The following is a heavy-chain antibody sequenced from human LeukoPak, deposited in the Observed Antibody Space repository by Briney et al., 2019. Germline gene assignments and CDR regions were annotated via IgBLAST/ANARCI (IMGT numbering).Heavy chain of an antibody. V-gene: IGHV3-23*01. CDR1: GFTFSSYA. CDR2: ISGSGGST. D-gene: IGHD6-13*01. Sequence: GGSLRLSCAAAGFTFSSYAMSWVRQAPGKGLEWVSAISGSGGSTYYADSVKGRFTISRDNSKNTLYLQMNSLRAEDTAVYYCAKDFNYFPPIAAASTEGGDWGQGTLVTVSS. J-gene: IGHJ4*02. CDR3: AKDFNYFPPIAAASTEGGD.